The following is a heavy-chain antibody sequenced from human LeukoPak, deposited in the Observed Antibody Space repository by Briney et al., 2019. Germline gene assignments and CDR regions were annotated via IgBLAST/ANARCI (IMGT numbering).Heavy chain of an antibody. D-gene: IGHD1-26*01. CDR1: GGSISSSSYY. Sequence: SETLSLTCTVSGGSISSSSYYWGWIRQPPGKGLEWIGSIYYSGSTYYNPSLKSRVTISVDTSKNQFSLKLSSVTAADTAVYYCAREEPRAMYSLDWYFDLWGRGTLVTVSS. J-gene: IGHJ2*01. V-gene: IGHV4-39*02. CDR2: IYYSGST. CDR3: AREEPRAMYSLDWYFDL.